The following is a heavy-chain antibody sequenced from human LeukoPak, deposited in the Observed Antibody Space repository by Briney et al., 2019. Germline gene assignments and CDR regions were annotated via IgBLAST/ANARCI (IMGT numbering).Heavy chain of an antibody. D-gene: IGHD4-11*01. J-gene: IGHJ4*02. V-gene: IGHV4-61*01. CDR3: ARGLPFDY. CDR1: GGSVSSGSYY. Sequence: PSETLSLTCTVSGGSVSSGSYYWSWIRQPPGKGLEWIGYIYYSGSTNYNPSLKSRVTISVDTSKNQFSLKMSSVTAADTAVYYCARGLPFDYWGQGTLVTVSS. CDR2: IYYSGST.